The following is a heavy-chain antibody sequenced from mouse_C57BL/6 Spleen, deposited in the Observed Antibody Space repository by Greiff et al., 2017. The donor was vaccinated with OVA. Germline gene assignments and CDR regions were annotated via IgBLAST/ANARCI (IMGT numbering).Heavy chain of an antibody. CDR1: GYTFTDYY. CDR2: INPNNGGT. CDR3: ARSGAYDYEAWFAY. J-gene: IGHJ3*01. Sequence: VQLQQSGPELVKPGASVKISCKASGYTFTDYYMNWVKQSHGKSLEWIGDINPNNGGTSYNQKFKGKATLTVDKSSSTAYMELRSLTSEDSAVYYCARSGAYDYEAWFAYWGQGTLVTVSA. D-gene: IGHD2-4*01. V-gene: IGHV1-26*01.